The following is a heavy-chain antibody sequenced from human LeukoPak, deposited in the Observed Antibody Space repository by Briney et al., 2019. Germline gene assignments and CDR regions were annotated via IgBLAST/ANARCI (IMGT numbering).Heavy chain of an antibody. J-gene: IGHJ4*02. CDR1: GYSFTTYW. CDR2: IYPDDSDT. CDR3: ARLAAAGGNPYYLDY. V-gene: IGHV5-51*01. Sequence: GESLKISCKGSGYSFTTYWIVWVRQVPGKGLEWMGIIYPDDSDTRNSPSFQGQVTISADKSISTAYLQWSSLKASDTAMYYCARLAAAGGNPYYLDYWGRGTQVTVSS. D-gene: IGHD6-25*01.